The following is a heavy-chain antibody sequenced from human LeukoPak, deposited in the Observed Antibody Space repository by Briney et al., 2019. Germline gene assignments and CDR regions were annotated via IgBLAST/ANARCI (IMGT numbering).Heavy chain of an antibody. CDR2: IYTSGST. V-gene: IGHV4-4*07. J-gene: IGHJ6*03. CDR1: GGSISSYY. CDR3: ARVEVVPAAIRDYYYYMDV. D-gene: IGHD2-2*02. Sequence: SETLSLTCTVSGGSISSYYWSWIRQPAGKGLEWIGRIYTSGSTNYNPSLKSRVTMSVDTSKNQFSLKLSSVTAADTAVYYCARVEVVPAAIRDYYYYMDVWGKGTTVTVSS.